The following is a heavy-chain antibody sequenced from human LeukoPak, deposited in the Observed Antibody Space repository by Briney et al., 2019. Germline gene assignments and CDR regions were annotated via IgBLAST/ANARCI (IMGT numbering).Heavy chain of an antibody. CDR3: AKVRVGTAHFDY. V-gene: IGHV3-30*18. CDR1: GFTFSNYG. Sequence: GGSLRLSCAVSGFTFSNYGMHWVRQAPGKGLEWVVVISHDGSNNNYADSVKGRFTISRDNSKNTLYLQMNSLRPEDTAVYYCAKVRVGTAHFDYWGQGTLVTVSS. D-gene: IGHD2-15*01. J-gene: IGHJ4*02. CDR2: ISHDGSNN.